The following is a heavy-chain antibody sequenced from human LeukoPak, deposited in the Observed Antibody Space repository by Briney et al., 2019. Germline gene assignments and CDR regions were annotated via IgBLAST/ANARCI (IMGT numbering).Heavy chain of an antibody. D-gene: IGHD3-22*01. V-gene: IGHV4-59*01. CDR2: IYYSGST. CDR3: ARSPGYYDSSGSFDY. Sequence: KPSETLSLTCTVSGGSISSYYWSWIRQPPGKGLEWIGYIYYSGSTNYNPSLKSRVTISVDTSKNQFSLKLSSVTAADTAVYYCARSPGYYDSSGSFDYWGRGTLVTVSS. CDR1: GGSISSYY. J-gene: IGHJ4*02.